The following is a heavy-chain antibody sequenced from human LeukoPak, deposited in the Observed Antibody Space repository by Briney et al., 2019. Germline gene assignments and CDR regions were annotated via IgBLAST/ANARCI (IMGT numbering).Heavy chain of an antibody. CDR1: GGSFSGYY. Sequence: SETLSLTCAVYGGSFSGYYWSWIRQPPGKGLEWIGEINHSGSTNYNPSLKSRVTISVDTSKNQFSLKLSSVTAADTAVYYCARGPYSGSYSGAFDIWGQGTMVTVSS. D-gene: IGHD1-26*01. J-gene: IGHJ3*02. CDR3: ARGPYSGSYSGAFDI. V-gene: IGHV4-34*01. CDR2: INHSGST.